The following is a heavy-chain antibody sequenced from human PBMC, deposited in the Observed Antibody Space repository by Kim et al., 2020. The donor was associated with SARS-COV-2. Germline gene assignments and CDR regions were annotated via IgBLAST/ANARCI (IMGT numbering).Heavy chain of an antibody. CDR3: ARDGGSGWYYYYYGMDV. J-gene: IGHJ6*02. Sequence: VKGRFTIARDNAKNSLYLQMNSLRAEDTAVYYCARDGGSGWYYYYYGMDVWGQGTTVTVSS. D-gene: IGHD6-19*01. V-gene: IGHV3-21*01.